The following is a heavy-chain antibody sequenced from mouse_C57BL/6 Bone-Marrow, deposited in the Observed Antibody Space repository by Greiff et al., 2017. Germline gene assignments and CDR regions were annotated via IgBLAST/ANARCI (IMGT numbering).Heavy chain of an antibody. J-gene: IGHJ3*01. V-gene: IGHV10-1*01. Sequence: EVKLVESGGGLVQPKGSLKLSCAASGFSFNTYAMNWVRQAPGKGLEWVARIRSKSNNYATYYADSVKDRFTISRDDSESMLYLQMNNLKTEDTAMYYCVRHYDYDKDWFAYWGQGTLVTVSA. CDR1: GFSFNTYA. D-gene: IGHD2-4*01. CDR2: IRSKSNNYAT. CDR3: VRHYDYDKDWFAY.